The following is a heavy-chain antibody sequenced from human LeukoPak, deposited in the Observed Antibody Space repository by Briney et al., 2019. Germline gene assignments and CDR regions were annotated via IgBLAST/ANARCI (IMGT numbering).Heavy chain of an antibody. J-gene: IGHJ6*02. CDR1: GGSISSGGYY. CDR2: IYYSGST. V-gene: IGHV4-31*03. D-gene: IGHD2-2*01. CDR3: ARGQLLCSGPYGMDV. Sequence: SETLSLTCTVSGGSISSGGYYWSWIRQHPGKGLEWIGYIYYSGSTYYNPSLKSRVTISVDTSKNQFSLKLSSVTAADTAVYYCARGQLLCSGPYGMDVWGQGTTVTVSS.